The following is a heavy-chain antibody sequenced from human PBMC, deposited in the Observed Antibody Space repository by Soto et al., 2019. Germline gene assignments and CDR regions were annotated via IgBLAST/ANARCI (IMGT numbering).Heavy chain of an antibody. CDR2: IYWNDDK. D-gene: IGHD3-22*01. J-gene: IGHJ2*01. CDR3: EHTARSAYYVSWYFDL. CDR1: GFALSTNGVG. V-gene: IGHV2-5*01. Sequence: QITLKESGPTLVKPTQTLTLTCTFSGFALSTNGVGVGWIRQSPGKALEWVALIYWNDDKRYSPSLKSRLTMTKDASTSYVVRTMTKMDPVDTGTYYCEHTARSAYYVSWYFDLWGRGTLGTVSS.